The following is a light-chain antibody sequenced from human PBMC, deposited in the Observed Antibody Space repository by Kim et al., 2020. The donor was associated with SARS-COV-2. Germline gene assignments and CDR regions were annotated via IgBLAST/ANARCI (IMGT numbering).Light chain of an antibody. Sequence: PGATARISCGGNNIGSESVHWYQQKPGQAPLLVIYYNFDRPSGIPERFSGSNSGNTATLTISRVEAGDEADYYCQLWDVNSDHVVFGGGTKLAVL. CDR1: NIGSES. CDR2: YNF. CDR3: QLWDVNSDHVV. J-gene: IGLJ2*01. V-gene: IGLV3-21*04.